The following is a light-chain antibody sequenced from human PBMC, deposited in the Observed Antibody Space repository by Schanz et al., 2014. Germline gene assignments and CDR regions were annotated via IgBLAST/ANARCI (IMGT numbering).Light chain of an antibody. CDR2: DVF. Sequence: QSALTQPASMSGSPGQSITISCNGSSSDIGGYDYVSWYRQYPGKAPKLMIYDVFNRPSGVSNRFSGSKSGNTASLTISGLQAEDEADYYCGSYAGGYTWFFGGGTKLTVL. CDR3: GSYAGGYTWF. J-gene: IGLJ2*01. CDR1: SSDIGGYDY. V-gene: IGLV2-14*01.